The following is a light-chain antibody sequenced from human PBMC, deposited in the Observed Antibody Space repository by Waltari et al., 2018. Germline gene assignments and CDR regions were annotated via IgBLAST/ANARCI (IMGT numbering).Light chain of an antibody. CDR3: EQSYNTLT. V-gene: IGKV1-39*01. J-gene: IGKJ4*01. CDR2: AAY. Sequence: DIQLTQSPSSLSASVRDRVTIACRTSQSIRTYLNWYQQKPGKAPKLLIYAAYTLQSGVPSRFSGSGSGTDFTLTISSLQPEDFATYYCEQSYNTLTFGGGTKVEIK. CDR1: QSIRTY.